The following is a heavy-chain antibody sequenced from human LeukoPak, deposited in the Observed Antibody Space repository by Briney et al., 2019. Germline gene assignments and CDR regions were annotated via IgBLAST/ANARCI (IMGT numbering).Heavy chain of an antibody. Sequence: GGSLRLSCAASGFNFSGSAMHWVRQASGKGLEWVGRIRSKANNYATAYAASVKGRFTISRDDSKNTAYLQMNSLKTEDTAVYYCAREEFSDFVPYFDYWGQGTLVTVSS. J-gene: IGHJ4*02. V-gene: IGHV3-73*01. CDR3: AREEFSDFVPYFDY. CDR1: GFNFSGSA. CDR2: IRSKANNYAT. D-gene: IGHD2-21*02.